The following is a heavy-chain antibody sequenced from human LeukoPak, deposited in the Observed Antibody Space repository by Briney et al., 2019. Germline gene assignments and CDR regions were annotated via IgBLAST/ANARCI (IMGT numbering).Heavy chain of an antibody. CDR2: ISSNGGST. J-gene: IGHJ3*02. CDR1: GFTFSSYA. Sequence: PGGSLRLSCAASGFTFSSYAMHWVRQAPGKGLEYVSAISSNGGSTYYANSVKGRFTISRDNSKNTLYLQMGSLRAEDMAVYYCARDHARGYCGGDCYSGAFDIWGQGTMVTVSS. CDR3: ARDHARGYCGGDCYSGAFDI. V-gene: IGHV3-64*01. D-gene: IGHD2-21*02.